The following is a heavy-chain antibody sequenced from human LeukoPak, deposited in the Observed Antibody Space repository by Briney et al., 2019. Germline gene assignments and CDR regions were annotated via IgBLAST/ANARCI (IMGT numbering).Heavy chain of an antibody. CDR1: GGSISSYY. V-gene: IGHV4-4*07. CDR3: ARDSPAYYYDSSGYYDAFDI. J-gene: IGHJ3*02. D-gene: IGHD3-22*01. Sequence: SETLSLTCTVSGGSISSYYWSWIRQPAGKGLEWIGRIYTSGSTNYNPSLKSRVTMSVDTSKNQFSLKLSSVTAADTAVYYCARDSPAYYYDSSGYYDAFDIWGQGTMVTVSS. CDR2: IYTSGST.